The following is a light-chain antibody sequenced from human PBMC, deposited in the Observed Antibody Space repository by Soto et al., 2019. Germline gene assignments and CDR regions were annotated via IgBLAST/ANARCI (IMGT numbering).Light chain of an antibody. V-gene: IGKV1-12*01. CDR3: QKANSFPIT. J-gene: IGKJ5*01. CDR2: AAS. Sequence: DIQMTQSPSSVSASEGDTVTITCRASQGINNWLAWYQQKPGKAPKLLIYAASSLQGGVPARLSGNGSGTDFTLTISRLQPEDFATYYCQKANSFPITCGQGTRLEIK. CDR1: QGINNW.